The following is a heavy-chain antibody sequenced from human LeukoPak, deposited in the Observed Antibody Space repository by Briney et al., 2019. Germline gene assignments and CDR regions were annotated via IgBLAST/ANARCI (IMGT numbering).Heavy chain of an antibody. CDR3: ARDRLAAGDAFDI. D-gene: IGHD6-13*01. CDR1: GFTFSSYG. V-gene: IGHV3-33*01. J-gene: IGHJ3*02. CDR2: IWYDGSNK. Sequence: GGSLRLSCAASGFTFSSYGIHWVRQAPGKGLEWVALIWYDGSNKYYADSVKGRFTISRDNAKNSLYLQMNSLRAEDTAVYYCARDRLAAGDAFDIWGQGTMVTVSS.